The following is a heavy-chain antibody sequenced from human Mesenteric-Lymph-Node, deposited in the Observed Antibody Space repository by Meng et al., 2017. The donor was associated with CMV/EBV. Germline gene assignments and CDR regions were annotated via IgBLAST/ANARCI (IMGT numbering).Heavy chain of an antibody. CDR1: GFNVRDKY. J-gene: IGHJ4*02. V-gene: IGHV3-66*01. CDR2: IYRGDNT. CDR3: TGDSVSNPNLDY. Sequence: PLGGSGGGLVQPGGSLRLSCAASGFNVRDKYMSWVRQAPGKGLEWVCIIYRGDNTYYIDSVRDRFTVSRDNSKNTMYLQMNSLRVEDTAVYYCTGDSVSNPNLDYWGQGTLVTVSS. D-gene: IGHD3-10*01.